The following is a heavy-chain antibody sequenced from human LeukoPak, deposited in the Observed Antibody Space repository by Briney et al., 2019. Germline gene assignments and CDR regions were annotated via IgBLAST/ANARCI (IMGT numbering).Heavy chain of an antibody. V-gene: IGHV3-30*02. J-gene: IGHJ3*02. CDR1: GFTFSSYG. Sequence: GGSLRLSCAASGFTFSSYGMHWVRQAPGKGLEWVAFIRYDGSNKYYADSVKGRFTISRDNSKNTLYLQMNSLRAEDTAVYYCARGLPIFSVAAAGGNDAFDIWGQGTMVTVSS. CDR3: ARGLPIFSVAAAGGNDAFDI. CDR2: IRYDGSNK. D-gene: IGHD6-13*01.